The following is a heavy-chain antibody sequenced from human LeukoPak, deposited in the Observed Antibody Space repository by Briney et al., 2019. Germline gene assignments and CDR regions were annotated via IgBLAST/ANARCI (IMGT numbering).Heavy chain of an antibody. CDR1: GFTFSSYN. V-gene: IGHV3-48*01. J-gene: IGHJ5*02. CDR3: ARDGDYVWGSYRMDNWFDP. CDR2: ISRTGSST. D-gene: IGHD3-16*02. Sequence: GGSLRLSCAASGFTFSSYNMNWVRQAPGKGLEWVSYISRTGSSTLYADSVKGRFTISRDNVKNSVYLQMNSLRAEDTAVYYCARDGDYVWGSYRMDNWFDPWGQGTLVTVSS.